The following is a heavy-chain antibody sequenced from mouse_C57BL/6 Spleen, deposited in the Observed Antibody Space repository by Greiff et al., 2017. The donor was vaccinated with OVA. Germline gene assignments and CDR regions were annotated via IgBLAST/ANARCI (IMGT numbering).Heavy chain of an antibody. CDR3: ASSDSSGSYAMDY. CDR1: GFNIKDYY. Sequence: VQLKESGAELVKPGASVKLSCTASGFNIKDYYMHWVKQRTEQGLEWIGRIDPEDGETKYAPKFRGKATITADTSSNTAYLQLSSLTSEDTAVYYCASSDSSGSYAMDYWGQGTSVTVSS. CDR2: IDPEDGET. D-gene: IGHD3-2*02. V-gene: IGHV14-2*01. J-gene: IGHJ4*01.